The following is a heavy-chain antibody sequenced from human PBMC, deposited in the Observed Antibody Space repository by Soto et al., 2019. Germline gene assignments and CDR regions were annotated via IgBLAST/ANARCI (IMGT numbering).Heavy chain of an antibody. V-gene: IGHV1-18*01. CDR1: GYTFTNFG. CDR2: ISAYNGNT. D-gene: IGHD7-27*01. J-gene: IGHJ4*02. CDR3: TRVGTPIDY. Sequence: QVQLVQSGAEVKKPGASVKVSCKASGYTFTNFGISWVRQAPGQGLEWMGWISAYNGNTNYAQKFQGRVTMTTDTPTSTAYMEVRRLRLDATALYYCTRVGTPIDYWGQGTLVTVSS.